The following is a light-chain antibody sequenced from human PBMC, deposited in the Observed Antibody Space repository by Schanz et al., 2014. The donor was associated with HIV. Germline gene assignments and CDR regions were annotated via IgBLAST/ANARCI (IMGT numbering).Light chain of an antibody. J-gene: IGKJ1*01. CDR2: QAS. Sequence: DTQLTQSPTTLSASVGDTVTITCRASSGVSRWLAWYQQKPGKAPKLLISQASRLEDGVPSRFRGSGSGTVFTLTITSLQPDDFATYYCQQYDSYSTFGQGTRVDFK. CDR1: SGVSRW. V-gene: IGKV1-5*03. CDR3: QQYDSYST.